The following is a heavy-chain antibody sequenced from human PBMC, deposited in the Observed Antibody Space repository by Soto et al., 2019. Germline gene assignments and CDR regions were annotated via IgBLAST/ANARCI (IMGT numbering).Heavy chain of an antibody. CDR2: ISSNGGST. J-gene: IGHJ3*02. CDR3: SIDVLRQSAFDI. Sequence: EVQLVESGGGLVQPGGSLRLSCAAAGFTFSSYAMHWVHQAPGKGLEYVSAISSNGGSTHYATSVQGRFTTSRDNSKTTLYLKMASLTAEDMAVYYCSIDVLRQSAFDIWRQGTMVTLSS. CDR1: GFTFSSYA. V-gene: IGHV3-64*01.